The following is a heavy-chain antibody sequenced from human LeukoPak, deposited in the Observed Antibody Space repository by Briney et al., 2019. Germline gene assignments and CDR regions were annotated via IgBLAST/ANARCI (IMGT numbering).Heavy chain of an antibody. CDR2: IYSGGSA. J-gene: IGHJ2*01. CDR1: GFTVSNNY. Sequence: PGGSLRLSFAASGFTVSNNYMNWVRQAPGKGLEWVSVIYSGGSAYYADSVKGRFTISRDNSKNTLCLQMNSLRDEDTAVYYCARGPTGYCSSTSCSIWYFDLWGRGTLVTVSS. V-gene: IGHV3-53*01. CDR3: ARGPTGYCSSTSCSIWYFDL. D-gene: IGHD2-2*01.